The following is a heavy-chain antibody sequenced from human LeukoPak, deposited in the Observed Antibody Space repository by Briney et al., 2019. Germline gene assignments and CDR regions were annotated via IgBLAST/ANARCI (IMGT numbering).Heavy chain of an antibody. CDR2: ISYDGSDK. Sequence: GRSLRLSCAASGFTFTTYAMHWVRQAPGKGLDWVAVISYDGSDKYYADSVKGRFTISRDNSKNTLYLQMNSLRAEDTAVYYCAGARTTTGTTRIAFNIWGQGTVVTVSS. D-gene: IGHD1-1*01. CDR3: AGARTTTGTTRIAFNI. CDR1: GFTFTTYA. V-gene: IGHV3-30-3*01. J-gene: IGHJ3*02.